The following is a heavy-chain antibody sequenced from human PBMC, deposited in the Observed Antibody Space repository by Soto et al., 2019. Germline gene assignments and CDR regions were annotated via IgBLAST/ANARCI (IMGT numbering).Heavy chain of an antibody. V-gene: IGHV1-8*01. CDR1: GYTFTSYD. CDR2: MNPNSGNT. D-gene: IGHD1-1*01. CDR3: AMGGLYVQLPYGMDV. J-gene: IGHJ6*02. Sequence: GASVKVSCKASGYTFTSYDINWVRRATGQGLEWMGWMNPNSGNTGYAQKFQGRVTMTRNTSISTAYMELSSLRSEDTAVYHCAMGGLYVQLPYGMDVWGQGTTVSV.